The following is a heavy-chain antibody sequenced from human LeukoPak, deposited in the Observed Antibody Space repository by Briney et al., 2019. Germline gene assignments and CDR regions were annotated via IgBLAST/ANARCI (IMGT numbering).Heavy chain of an antibody. J-gene: IGHJ4*02. CDR3: LRGDRRDY. V-gene: IGHV3-21*06. CDR2: IDSSGGYM. CDR1: GFTFNTYS. Sequence: PGGSLRLSCEASGFTFNTYSMNWARQAPGKGLEWVSSIDSSGGYMFYADSVKGRFIISRDNARDSLYLQMNSLRVEDTAVYYCLRGDRRDYWGQGTLVTVSS.